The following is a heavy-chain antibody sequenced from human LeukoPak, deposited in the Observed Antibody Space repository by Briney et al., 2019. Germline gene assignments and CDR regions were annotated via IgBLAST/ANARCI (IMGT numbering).Heavy chain of an antibody. CDR2: IYHSGST. J-gene: IGHJ4*02. V-gene: IGHV4-38-2*01. CDR1: GYSISSGYY. Sequence: PSETRSLTCAVTGYSISSGYYWGWIRQPPGKGLEWIGSIYHSGSTYYNPSLKSRVTISVDTSKNQFSLKLSSVTAADTAVYYCARALSYYYGSGSYYHDYWGQGTLVTVSS. CDR3: ARALSYYYGSGSYYHDY. D-gene: IGHD3-10*01.